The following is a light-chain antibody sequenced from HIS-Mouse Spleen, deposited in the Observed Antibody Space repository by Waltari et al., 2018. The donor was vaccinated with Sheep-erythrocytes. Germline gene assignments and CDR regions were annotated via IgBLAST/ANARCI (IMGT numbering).Light chain of an antibody. Sequence: QSALTQPPSASGSPGQSVTISSTGTSRDVGGYNYVPWYQQHPGKAPKLMIYEVSKRPSGVPDRFSGSKSGNTASLTVSGLQAEDEADYYCSSYAGSNNWVFGGGTKLTVL. J-gene: IGLJ3*02. V-gene: IGLV2-8*01. CDR3: SSYAGSNNWV. CDR2: EVS. CDR1: SRDVGGYNY.